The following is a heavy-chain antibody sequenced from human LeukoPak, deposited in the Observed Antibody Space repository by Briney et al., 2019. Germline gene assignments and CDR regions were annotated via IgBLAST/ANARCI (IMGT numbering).Heavy chain of an antibody. D-gene: IGHD3-16*01. J-gene: IGHJ2*01. CDR3: TKDVFDFGGYFDL. V-gene: IGHV3-9*01. Sequence: PGGSLRLSCAASGVTSNYMTWVRQAPGKGLEWVSGVSWNNGSIGYADSVKGRFTISRDNAKNSLFLQMNSLRTEDTAVYYCTKDVFDFGGYFDLWGRGTLVTVSS. CDR1: GVTSNY. CDR2: VSWNNGSI.